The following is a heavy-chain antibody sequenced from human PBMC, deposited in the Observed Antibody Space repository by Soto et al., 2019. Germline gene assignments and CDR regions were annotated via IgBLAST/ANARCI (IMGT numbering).Heavy chain of an antibody. D-gene: IGHD6-19*01. V-gene: IGHV1-18*01. CDR3: ARGGIYSSDWHFDS. J-gene: IGHJ4*02. Sequence: QVQLMQSGVEVKKPGASVKVSCKTSGYIFSNHGITWVRQAPGQGLEWMGWISAYNGNTDYAQKFQDRVTVTADTSTKRAYMELRSLRSHDTAMYYCARGGIYSSDWHFDSWGQGTLVTVSS. CDR1: GYIFSNHG. CDR2: ISAYNGNT.